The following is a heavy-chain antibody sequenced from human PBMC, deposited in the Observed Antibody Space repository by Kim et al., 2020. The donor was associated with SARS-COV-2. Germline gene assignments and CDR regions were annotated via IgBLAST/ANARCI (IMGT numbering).Heavy chain of an antibody. D-gene: IGHD2-2*01. CDR1: GFTFSSYS. J-gene: IGHJ4*02. V-gene: IGHV3-48*02. CDR3: ASELGYCSSTSCYLAVTTRLRPDY. CDR2: ISSSSSTI. Sequence: GGSLRLSCAASGFTFSSYSMNWVRQAPGKGLEWVSYISSSSSTIYYAESVKGRFTISRDNAKNSLYLQMNSLRDEDTAVYYCASELGYCSSTSCYLAVTTRLRPDYWGQGTLVPVSS.